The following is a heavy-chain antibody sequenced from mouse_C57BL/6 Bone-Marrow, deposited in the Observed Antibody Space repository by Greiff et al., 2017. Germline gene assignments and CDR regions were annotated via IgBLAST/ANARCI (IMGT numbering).Heavy chain of an antibody. CDR3: ARSRGYYGY. D-gene: IGHD1-1*01. Sequence: VHVKQSGPELVKPGASVKISCKASGYSFTGYYMNWVKQSPEKSLEWIGEINPSTGGTTYNQKFKAKATLTVDKSSSTAYMQLKSLTSEDSAVYYCARSRGYYGYWGQGTTLTVSS. CDR2: INPSTGGT. V-gene: IGHV1-42*01. J-gene: IGHJ2*01. CDR1: GYSFTGYY.